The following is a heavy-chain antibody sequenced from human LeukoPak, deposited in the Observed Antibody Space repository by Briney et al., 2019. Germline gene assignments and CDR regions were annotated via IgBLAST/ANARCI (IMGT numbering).Heavy chain of an antibody. J-gene: IGHJ5*02. Sequence: ASVKVSCRASGYSFADYYMHWVRQAPGQGLEWMGWINPYTGGTLSAQKFQGRVTMTRDTSITTVYMEVSWLTSDDTAIYYCAKADRLHGGPYLIGPWGQGTLVTVSS. CDR1: GYSFADYY. CDR2: INPYTGGT. CDR3: AKADRLHGGPYLIGP. V-gene: IGHV1-2*02. D-gene: IGHD2-21*01.